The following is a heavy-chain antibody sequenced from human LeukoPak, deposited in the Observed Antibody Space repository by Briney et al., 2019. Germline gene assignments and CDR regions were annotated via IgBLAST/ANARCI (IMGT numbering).Heavy chain of an antibody. J-gene: IGHJ4*02. CDR1: GFTFSTYW. CDR3: TANFNY. Sequence: GGSLRLSCAASGFTFSTYWMHWVRQVPGKGLVWVSRINSDESRTNYADSVKGRFTISRDNVKNTLYLHMNSLRAEDTAVYYCTANFNYWGQGTLVTVSS. CDR2: INSDESRT. V-gene: IGHV3-74*01.